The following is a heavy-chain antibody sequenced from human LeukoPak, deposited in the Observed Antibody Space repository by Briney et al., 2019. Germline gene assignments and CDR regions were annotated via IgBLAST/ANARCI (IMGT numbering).Heavy chain of an antibody. Sequence: GGSLRLSCAASGFTFSSYAMSWVRQAPGKGLEWVSAISGSGGSTYYADSVKGRFTISRDNSKNTLYLQMNSLRAEDTAVYYCARNYYDSSGYYYPFDYWGQGTLVTVSS. D-gene: IGHD3-22*01. V-gene: IGHV3-23*01. CDR1: GFTFSSYA. J-gene: IGHJ4*02. CDR3: ARNYYDSSGYYYPFDY. CDR2: ISGSGGST.